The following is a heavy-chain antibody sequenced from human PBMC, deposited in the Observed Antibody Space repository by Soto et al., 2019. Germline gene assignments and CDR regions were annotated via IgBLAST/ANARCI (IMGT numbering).Heavy chain of an antibody. CDR3: ARDLYSGSYPDAFDI. V-gene: IGHV4-4*02. Sequence: QVQLQESGPGLVKPSGTLSLTCAVSGGSISSSNWWSWVRQPPGKGLEWIGEIYHSGSTNYNPSLKSRVTISVDTSKNQFSLKLSSVTAADTAVYYCARDLYSGSYPDAFDIWGQGTMVTVSS. J-gene: IGHJ3*02. CDR2: IYHSGST. D-gene: IGHD1-26*01. CDR1: GGSISSSNW.